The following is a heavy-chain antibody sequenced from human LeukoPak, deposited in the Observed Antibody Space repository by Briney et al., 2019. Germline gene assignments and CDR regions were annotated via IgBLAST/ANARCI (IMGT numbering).Heavy chain of an antibody. Sequence: GGSLRLSCTVSGFAFSGYAMSWVRQAPGKGPEWVSSIGARGDVTYSADSVKGRFTISRDNSKRTLFLQMNNLRAEDTAVYYCAKVHYTASFPGSFPGRNYFDSWGQGSLVTVSS. D-gene: IGHD1-26*01. J-gene: IGHJ4*02. CDR3: AKVHYTASFPGSFPGRNYFDS. CDR2: IGARGDVT. CDR1: GFAFSGYA. V-gene: IGHV3-23*01.